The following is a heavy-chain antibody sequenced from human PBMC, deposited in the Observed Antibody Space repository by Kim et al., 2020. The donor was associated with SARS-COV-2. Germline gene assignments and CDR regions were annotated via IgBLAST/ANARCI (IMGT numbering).Heavy chain of an antibody. CDR1: GFTFSTYW. CDR3: ASGYFGAGIYHANWFDP. D-gene: IGHD3-10*01. V-gene: IGHV3-7*01. J-gene: IGHJ5*02. Sequence: GGSLRLSCAASGFTFSTYWMTWVRQAPGKGLEWVANIKQDGSENYYVDSVKGRFTISRDNAKSSLFLEMNSLRAEDTAVYYCASGYFGAGIYHANWFDP. CDR2: IKQDGSEN.